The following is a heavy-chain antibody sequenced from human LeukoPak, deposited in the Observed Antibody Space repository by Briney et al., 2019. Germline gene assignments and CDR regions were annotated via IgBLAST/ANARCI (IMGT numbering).Heavy chain of an antibody. Sequence: GGSLRLSCVVSGFTVSSNYMSWVRQAPGKGLEWVSVLYSGGNTYHADSVKGRFTISRDNSENTLYLQMNSLRAEDTAVYYCAREGASSSFGYWGQGTLVTVSS. J-gene: IGHJ4*02. V-gene: IGHV3-53*01. D-gene: IGHD6-13*01. CDR2: LYSGGNT. CDR1: GFTVSSNY. CDR3: AREGASSSFGY.